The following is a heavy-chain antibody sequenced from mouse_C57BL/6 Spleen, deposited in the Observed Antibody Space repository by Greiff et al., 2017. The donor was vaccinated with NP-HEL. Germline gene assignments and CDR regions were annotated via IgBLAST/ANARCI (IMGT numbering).Heavy chain of an antibody. Sequence: QVQLQQSGAELVKPGASVKISCKASGYAFSSYWMNWVKQRPGKGLEWIGQIYPGDGDTNYNGKFKGKATLTADKSSSTAYMQLSSLTSEDSAVYFCARGGVVPYFDYWGQGTTLTVSS. CDR2: IYPGDGDT. CDR3: ARGGVVPYFDY. J-gene: IGHJ2*01. CDR1: GYAFSSYW. D-gene: IGHD1-1*01. V-gene: IGHV1-80*01.